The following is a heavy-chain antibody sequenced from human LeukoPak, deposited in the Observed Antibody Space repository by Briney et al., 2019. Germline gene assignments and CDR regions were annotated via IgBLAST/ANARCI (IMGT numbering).Heavy chain of an antibody. CDR2: ISSSGSTI. CDR3: ARVFPLGYCSGGSCSTEYYFDY. D-gene: IGHD2-15*01. V-gene: IGHV3-11*01. J-gene: IGHJ4*02. Sequence: GGSLRLSCAASGFTFSDYYMGWIRQAPGKGLEWVSYISSSGSTIYYADSVKGRFTISRDNAKNSLYLQMKSLRAEDTAVYYCARVFPLGYCSGGSCSTEYYFDYWGQGTLVTVSS. CDR1: GFTFSDYY.